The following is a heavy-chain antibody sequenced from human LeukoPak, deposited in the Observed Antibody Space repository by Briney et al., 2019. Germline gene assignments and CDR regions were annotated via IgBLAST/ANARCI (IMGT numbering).Heavy chain of an antibody. CDR1: GGSISSYY. J-gene: IGHJ5*02. Sequence: SETLSLTCTVSGGSISSYYWSWIRQPPGKGLEWIGYIYYSGSTNYNPSLKSRVTISVDTSKNQFPLKLSSVTAADTAVYYCARAEPNWFDPWGQGTLVTVSS. CDR2: IYYSGST. D-gene: IGHD1-14*01. CDR3: ARAEPNWFDP. V-gene: IGHV4-59*01.